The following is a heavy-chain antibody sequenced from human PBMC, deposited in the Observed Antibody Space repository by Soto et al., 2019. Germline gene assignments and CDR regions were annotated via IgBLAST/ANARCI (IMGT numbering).Heavy chain of an antibody. CDR1: GFTVTNNY. Sequence: EVQLVETGGGLIQPGGSLRLSCAASGFTVTNNYMTWVRQAPGKGLEWVALIYSGGITDFADSVKGRFTLSRDNSKNNLYLHMSGLRVDDTAVYYCARGFYDSGPYKTFSVDHWGQGTLVTVSS. CDR2: IYSGGIT. CDR3: ARGFYDSGPYKTFSVDH. D-gene: IGHD3-22*01. V-gene: IGHV3-53*02. J-gene: IGHJ4*02.